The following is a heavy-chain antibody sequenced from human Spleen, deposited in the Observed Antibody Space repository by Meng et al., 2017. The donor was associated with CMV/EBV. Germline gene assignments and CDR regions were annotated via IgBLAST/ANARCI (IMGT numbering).Heavy chain of an antibody. Sequence: LSLTCTVSGGSISSYYWSWIRQPPGKGLEWVSTTGGSAGQTYYADSVKGRFTISRDNAKNSLFLQMNSLRAEDTAVYYCARYSSTWYWAGDYWGQGTLVTVSS. CDR1: GGSISSYY. D-gene: IGHD6-13*01. V-gene: IGHV3-11*06. CDR3: ARYSSTWYWAGDY. J-gene: IGHJ4*02. CDR2: TGGSAGQT.